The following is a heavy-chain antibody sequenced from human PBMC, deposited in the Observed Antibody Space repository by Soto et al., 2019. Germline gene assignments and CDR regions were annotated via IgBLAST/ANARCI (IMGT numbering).Heavy chain of an antibody. V-gene: IGHV3-30*18. D-gene: IGHD1-26*01. Sequence: QVQLQESGPGLVQPSGTLSLTCAVSGGSVRSSFWWNWVRQSPGQGLEWVAVITPDGTEQYYADSVKGRFTISRDNSKNTLYLQMNSLGLEDMSIYHCAKRGILGAQGMAYFDLWGRGTLVTVSS. CDR3: AKRGILGAQGMAYFDL. CDR2: ITPDGTEQ. J-gene: IGHJ2*01. CDR1: GGSVRSSFW.